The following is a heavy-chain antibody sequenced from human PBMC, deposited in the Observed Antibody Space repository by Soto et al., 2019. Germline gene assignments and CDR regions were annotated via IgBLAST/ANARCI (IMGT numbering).Heavy chain of an antibody. CDR2: IWYDGRSK. CDR3: VRVERDYGMDV. J-gene: IGHJ6*02. Sequence: QVQLVESGGGVVQPGRSLRLSCAASGFTFSNYGLHWVRQAPGKGLEWVADIWYDGRSKNYVDSVKGRFTISRDNSKNTLYLEMNSLRAEDSAVYYCVRVERDYGMDVWGQGTTVTVSS. V-gene: IGHV3-33*01. D-gene: IGHD1-1*01. CDR1: GFTFSNYG.